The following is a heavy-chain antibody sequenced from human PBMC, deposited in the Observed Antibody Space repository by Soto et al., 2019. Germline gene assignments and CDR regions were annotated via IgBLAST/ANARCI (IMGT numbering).Heavy chain of an antibody. CDR2: IYYGGGT. CDR1: GVYISSYY. V-gene: IGHV4-59*01. D-gene: IGHD3-22*01. CDR3: ASQYYYDSSGSQTFDY. J-gene: IGHJ4*02. Sequence: PSETLSLTCTVSGVYISSYYWNWIRQPPGKGLEWIGDIYYGGGTNYNPSLKSRVTLSVDTSKNQFSLKLSSVTAADTAVYYCASQYYYDSSGSQTFDYWGQGTQVTVSS.